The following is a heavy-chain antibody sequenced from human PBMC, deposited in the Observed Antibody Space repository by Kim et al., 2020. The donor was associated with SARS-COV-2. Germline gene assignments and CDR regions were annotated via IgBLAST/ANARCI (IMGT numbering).Heavy chain of an antibody. CDR1: GYSFTSYW. CDR2: IYPGDSDT. J-gene: IGHJ3*02. V-gene: IGHV5-51*01. D-gene: IGHD6-19*01. Sequence: GESLKISCKGSGYSFTSYWIGWVRQMPGKGLEWMGIIYPGDSDTRYSPSFQGQVTISADKYISIAYLQWSSLKASDTAMYYCARQAAVASFSALDIWGQGTMVTVSS. CDR3: ARQAAVASFSALDI.